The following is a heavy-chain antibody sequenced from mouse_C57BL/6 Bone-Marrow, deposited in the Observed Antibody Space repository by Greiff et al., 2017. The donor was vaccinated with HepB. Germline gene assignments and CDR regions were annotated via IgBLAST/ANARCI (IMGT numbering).Heavy chain of an antibody. J-gene: IGHJ3*01. CDR3: VRDRSNYVGAWFAY. CDR2: IRSKSSNYAT. CDR1: GFTFNTYA. V-gene: IGHV10-3*01. Sequence: EVQLVESGGGLVQPKGSLKLSCAASGFTFNTYAMHWVRQAPGKGLEWVARIRSKSSNYATYYADSVKDRFTISRDDSQSMLYLQMNNLKTEDTAMYYCVRDRSNYVGAWFAYWGQGTLVTVSA. D-gene: IGHD2-5*01.